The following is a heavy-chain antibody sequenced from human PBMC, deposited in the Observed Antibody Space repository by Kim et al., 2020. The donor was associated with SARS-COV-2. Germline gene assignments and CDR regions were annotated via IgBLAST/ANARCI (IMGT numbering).Heavy chain of an antibody. Sequence: SETLSLTCAVYGGSFSGYYWSWIRQPPGKGLEWIGEINHSGSTNYNPSLKSRVTISVDTSKNQFSLKLSSVTAADTAVYYCARERYCSSTSCRPYYFDYWGQGTLVTVSS. V-gene: IGHV4-34*01. CDR2: INHSGST. D-gene: IGHD2-2*01. J-gene: IGHJ4*02. CDR1: GGSFSGYY. CDR3: ARERYCSSTSCRPYYFDY.